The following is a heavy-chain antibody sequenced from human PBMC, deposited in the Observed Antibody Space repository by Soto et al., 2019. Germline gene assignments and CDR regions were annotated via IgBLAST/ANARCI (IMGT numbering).Heavy chain of an antibody. J-gene: IGHJ6*02. D-gene: IGHD3-10*02. CDR1: GFTFSNYG. CDR2: ISYDGSNK. Sequence: QVQLVESGGGVVQPGRSLRLSCAASGFTFSNYGMHWVRQAPGKGLEWVALISYDGSNKYYADSVKGRIPISRDNTKSTLYMQMSSLRAEDTAVYYCAKNVPGHSENNNGVDGWGQGTTVTVSS. CDR3: AKNVPGHSENNNGVDG. V-gene: IGHV3-30*18.